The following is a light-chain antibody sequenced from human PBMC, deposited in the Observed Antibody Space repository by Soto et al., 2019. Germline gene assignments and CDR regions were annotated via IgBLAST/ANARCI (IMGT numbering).Light chain of an antibody. CDR1: QSVSSF. V-gene: IGKV3-11*01. CDR2: DTS. Sequence: EIVLTQSPATLSLSPGERATLSCRASQSVSSFLVWYQQKPGQAPRLLIYDTSNRGTGIPARFSGSGSGTDFTLTISSLEPEDVAVYYCQQRDNWPPLTFGQGTRLEIK. CDR3: QQRDNWPPLT. J-gene: IGKJ5*01.